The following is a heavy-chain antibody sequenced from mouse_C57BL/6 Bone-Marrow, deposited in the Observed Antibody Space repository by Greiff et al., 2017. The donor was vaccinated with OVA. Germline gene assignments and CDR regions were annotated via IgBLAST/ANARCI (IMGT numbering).Heavy chain of an antibody. V-gene: IGHV2-9-1*01. CDR3: ARMGYYGSLHWYFDV. J-gene: IGHJ1*03. CDR1: GFSLTSYA. CDR2: IWTGGGT. D-gene: IGHD1-1*01. Sequence: VQVVESGPGLVAPSQSLSITCTVSGFSLTSYAISWVRQPPGKGLEWLGVIWTGGGTNYNSALKSRLSISKDNSKSQVFLKMNSLQTDDTARYYCARMGYYGSLHWYFDVWGTGTTVTVSS.